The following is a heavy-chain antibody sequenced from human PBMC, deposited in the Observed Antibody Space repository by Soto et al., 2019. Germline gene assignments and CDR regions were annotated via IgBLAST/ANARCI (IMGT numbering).Heavy chain of an antibody. Sequence: ATVKVSCKASGSTFTSYGISWVRQAPGHGLEWMGWISANNGNTNHAQKLHGTVTMTTDTSTRTAYMELRILRSDDTAVYYGARDPTRSSPSYYRAFGSCHDPFYYWGRGSLVTVSS. CDR3: ARDPTRSSPSYYRAFGSCHDPFYY. J-gene: IGHJ4*01. D-gene: IGHD1-26*01. CDR2: ISANNGNT. CDR1: GSTFTSYG. V-gene: IGHV1-18*01.